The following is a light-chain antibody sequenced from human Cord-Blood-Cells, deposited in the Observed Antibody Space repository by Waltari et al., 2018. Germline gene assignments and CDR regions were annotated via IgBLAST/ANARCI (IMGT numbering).Light chain of an antibody. J-gene: IGLJ2*01. Sequence: QSALTQPRSVSGSPGQSVTISCTGTSSDVGGYNYVSWYQQHPGKAPKLMIYDVSKRPPGVPDRFSGSKPGNTASLTISGLQAEDEADYYCCSYAGSYTYVVFGGGTKLTVL. CDR1: SSDVGGYNY. CDR2: DVS. V-gene: IGLV2-11*01. CDR3: CSYAGSYTYVV.